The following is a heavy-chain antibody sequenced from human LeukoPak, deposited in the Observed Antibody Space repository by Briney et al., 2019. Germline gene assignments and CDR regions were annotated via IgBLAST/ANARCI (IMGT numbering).Heavy chain of an antibody. CDR3: ARRSGIAVAGAFDY. J-gene: IGHJ4*02. D-gene: IGHD6-19*01. Sequence: GGSLRLSCAASGFTFSSYAMSWVRQAPGEGLEWVSGISGSGGSTYYADSVKGRFIISRDNSKNTLYLQMNSLRAEDTAVYYCARRSGIAVAGAFDYWGQGTLVTVSS. CDR1: GFTFSSYA. CDR2: ISGSGGST. V-gene: IGHV3-23*01.